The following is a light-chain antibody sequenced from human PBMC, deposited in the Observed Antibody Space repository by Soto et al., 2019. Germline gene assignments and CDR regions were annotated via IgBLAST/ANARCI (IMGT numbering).Light chain of an antibody. Sequence: DFQMTQSPSSLSASIGDRVTVTCRASQGISNYLAWYQQKPGKGPELLIYDASTLQSGVPSRFSGSGSGTDFTLTISSMQPEDVATYYCQNYDSCLITFGPGTKVDI. J-gene: IGKJ3*01. V-gene: IGKV1-27*01. CDR1: QGISNY. CDR3: QNYDSCLIT. CDR2: DAS.